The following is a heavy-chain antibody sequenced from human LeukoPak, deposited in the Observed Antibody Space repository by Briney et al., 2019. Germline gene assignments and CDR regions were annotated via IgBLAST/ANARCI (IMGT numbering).Heavy chain of an antibody. V-gene: IGHV4-39*01. D-gene: IGHD6-19*01. Sequence: PSETLSLTCTVSGGSLSSGSYYWGWIRQPPGKGLEWIGNFYYSGSTYYNPSLENRVTISVDTSKNQFSLRLTSVTAADTAVYYYAGLPVAGTGYWGQGTLVTVSS. J-gene: IGHJ4*02. CDR3: AGLPVAGTGY. CDR1: GGSLSSGSYY. CDR2: FYYSGST.